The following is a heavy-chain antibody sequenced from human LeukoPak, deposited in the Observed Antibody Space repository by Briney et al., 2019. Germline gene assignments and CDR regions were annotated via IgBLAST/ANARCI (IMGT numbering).Heavy chain of an antibody. J-gene: IGHJ6*03. CDR2: IYTSGIT. V-gene: IGHV4-61*02. CDR1: GGSISSGSYY. Sequence: PSQTLSLXCTVSGGSISSGSYYWSWIRQPAGRGLEWIGRIYTSGITNYNPSLKSRVTISVDTSKNQFSLKLSSVTAADTAVYYCARDYYYYGSGSYEGNYYYYYYMDVWGKGITVTVSS. CDR3: ARDYYYYGSGSYEGNYYYYYYMDV. D-gene: IGHD3-10*01.